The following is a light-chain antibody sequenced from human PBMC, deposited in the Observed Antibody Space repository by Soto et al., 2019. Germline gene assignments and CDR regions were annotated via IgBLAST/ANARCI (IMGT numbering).Light chain of an antibody. J-gene: IGLJ3*02. CDR2: EVT. Sequence: QSVLTQPASVSGSPGQSITISCTGTSSDVGGQNYVSWYQQHPGKAPKVLIYEVTRWPSGVSHRFSGSKSGNTASLTVSGLRAEDEADYYCSSYTNYNTWVSGGGTQLTVL. CDR1: SSDVGGQNY. V-gene: IGLV2-14*03. CDR3: SSYTNYNTWV.